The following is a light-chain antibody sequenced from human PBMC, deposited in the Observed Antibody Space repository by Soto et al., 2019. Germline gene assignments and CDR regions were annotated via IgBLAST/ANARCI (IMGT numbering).Light chain of an antibody. V-gene: IGKV2-30*01. CDR1: QSPVYADGSTY. CDR2: KVS. J-gene: IGKJ1*01. Sequence: VVMTQSPLSLPVTLGQPASISCRSSQSPVYADGSTYLSWFQQRPGQSPGRLIYKVSNRDSGVPDRVSGSGSGTDFTLKISRLEAEDVGVFYCMQGTQWTFGQGTKVEIK. CDR3: MQGTQWT.